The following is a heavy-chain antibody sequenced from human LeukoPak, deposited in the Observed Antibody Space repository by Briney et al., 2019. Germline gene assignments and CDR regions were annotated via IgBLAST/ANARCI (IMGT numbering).Heavy chain of an antibody. V-gene: IGHV3-21*01. CDR3: ARGDGIGGSFDY. D-gene: IGHD3-10*01. J-gene: IGHJ4*02. CDR2: ISSSSSYI. Sequence: PGGSLRLSCAASGFTFSSYSMNWVRQAPGKGLEWVSSISSSSSYIYYADSVKGRFTISRYNAKNSLYLQMNSLSAEDTAVEYCARGDGIGGSFDYWGQGTLVTVSS. CDR1: GFTFSSYS.